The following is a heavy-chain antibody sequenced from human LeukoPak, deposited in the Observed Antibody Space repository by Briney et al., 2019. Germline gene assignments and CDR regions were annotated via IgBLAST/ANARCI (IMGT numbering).Heavy chain of an antibody. V-gene: IGHV1-69*13. Sequence: ASVKVSCKASGGTFSSYAISCVRQAPGQGLEWMGGIIPIFGTANYAQKFQGRVTITADESTSTAYMELSSLRSEDTAVYYCARTYGDYYYDGMDVWGQGTTVTVSS. CDR1: GGTFSSYA. CDR3: ARTYGDYYYDGMDV. D-gene: IGHD4-17*01. J-gene: IGHJ6*02. CDR2: IIPIFGTA.